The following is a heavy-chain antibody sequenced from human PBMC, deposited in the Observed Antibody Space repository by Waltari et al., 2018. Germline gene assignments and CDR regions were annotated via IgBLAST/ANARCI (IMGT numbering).Heavy chain of an antibody. D-gene: IGHD1-26*01. CDR1: GYSLHSGYY. CDR3: ARLGWAGGATPSAY. V-gene: IGHV4-38-2*01. Sequence: QVQLQESGPGLVKPSETLSLTCAVSGYSLHSGYYWGWTRQPPGKGLEWVGSIYHSGSTYYNPSLKSRVTISVDTSKNQFSLKLSSVTAADTAVYYCARLGWAGGATPSAYWGQGTLVTVSS. J-gene: IGHJ4*02. CDR2: IYHSGST.